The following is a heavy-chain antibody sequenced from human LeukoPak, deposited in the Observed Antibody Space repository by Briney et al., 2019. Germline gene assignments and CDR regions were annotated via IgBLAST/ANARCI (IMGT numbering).Heavy chain of an antibody. V-gene: IGHV4-4*02. J-gene: IGHJ5*02. CDR2: IYHSGST. Sequence: SSETLSLTCAVSGGSISSSNWWSWVRQPPGKGLEWLGEIYHSGSTNCNPSLKSRVTISVDTSKNQFSLKLSSVTAADTAVYYCARGSFRYSSSWYGINWFDPWGQGTLVTVSS. CDR1: GGSISSSNW. CDR3: ARGSFRYSSSWYGINWFDP. D-gene: IGHD6-13*01.